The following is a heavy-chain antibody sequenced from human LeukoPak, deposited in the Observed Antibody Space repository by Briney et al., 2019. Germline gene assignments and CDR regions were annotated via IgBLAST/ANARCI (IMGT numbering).Heavy chain of an antibody. J-gene: IGHJ4*02. CDR1: GGTFSSYA. CDR3: ARDLPYYDILTGSGVFDY. D-gene: IGHD3-9*01. V-gene: IGHV1-69*04. CDR2: IIPIFGIA. Sequence: GASVKVSCKASGGTFSSYAISWVRQAPGQGLEWMGRIIPIFGIANYAQKFQGRVTITADKSTSTAYVEPSSLRSEDTAVYYCARDLPYYDILTGSGVFDYWGQGTVVTVSS.